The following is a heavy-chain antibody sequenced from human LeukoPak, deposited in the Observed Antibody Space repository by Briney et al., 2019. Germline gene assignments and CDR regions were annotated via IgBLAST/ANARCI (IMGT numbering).Heavy chain of an antibody. Sequence: SETLSLTCTVSGDSISSGDYSWGWLRQPSGTGLDWIGYIFHTGNSYYNPSLRSRVTISVDRSRYQFSLRLTSVTAADTAVYYCARELWFVNAPGSWLDPWGPGTLVAVSS. V-gene: IGHV4-30-2*01. CDR1: GDSISSGDYS. D-gene: IGHD3-10*01. J-gene: IGHJ5*02. CDR3: ARELWFVNAPGSWLDP. CDR2: IFHTGNS.